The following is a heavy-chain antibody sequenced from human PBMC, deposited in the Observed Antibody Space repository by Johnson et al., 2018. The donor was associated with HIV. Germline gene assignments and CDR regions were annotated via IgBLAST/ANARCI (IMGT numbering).Heavy chain of an antibody. CDR1: VFTFSNYD. V-gene: IGHV3-13*04. J-gene: IGHJ3*02. Sequence: VQLVESGGCLSNPGGSLRLSCAASVFTFSNYDMHWVRQATGKCLEWVSAIGTAGDTYYPGSVKGRFTISRENAKNSLYLQMNSLRAGDTAVYYCARERDDSSGYYYHDAFDIWGQGTMVTVSS. CDR3: ARERDDSSGYYYHDAFDI. CDR2: IGTAGDT. D-gene: IGHD3-22*01.